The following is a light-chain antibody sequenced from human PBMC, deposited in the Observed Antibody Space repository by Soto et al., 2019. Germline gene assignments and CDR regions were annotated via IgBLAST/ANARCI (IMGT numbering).Light chain of an antibody. Sequence: EIVMTQSPATLSVSPGERATLSCRASKSVSSNLARYQQKPGQAPRLLIYGASTRATAIPARFSGSGSGTEFTLTISSLQSEDFVVYYCQQYNNRPLFTFGPGTKVDIK. J-gene: IGKJ3*01. CDR2: GAS. CDR3: QQYNNRPLFT. CDR1: KSVSSN. V-gene: IGKV3-15*01.